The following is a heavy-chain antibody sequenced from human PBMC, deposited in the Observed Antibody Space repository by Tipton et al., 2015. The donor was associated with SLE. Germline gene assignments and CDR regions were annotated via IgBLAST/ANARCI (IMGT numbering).Heavy chain of an antibody. Sequence: GLVKPSETLSLTCNVSGVSINHYYWTWIRQPPGKGLEWIGYISYSGSTDYIPSLQSRVTISVDTSKNQVSLKLTSVNAADTAVYYCARAVAAPPWYFDSWGQGILVTVSS. J-gene: IGHJ4*02. CDR3: ARAVAAPPWYFDS. CDR2: ISYSGST. V-gene: IGHV4-59*01. D-gene: IGHD6-19*01. CDR1: GVSINHYY.